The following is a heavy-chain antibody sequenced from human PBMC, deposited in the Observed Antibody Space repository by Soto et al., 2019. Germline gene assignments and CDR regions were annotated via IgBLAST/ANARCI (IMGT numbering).Heavy chain of an antibody. V-gene: IGHV2-5*02. CDR2: LYWDDDK. CDR1: GLSLRTTGVG. CDR3: VQSRCGGDCPEIYSSHAYNGLDV. D-gene: IGHD2-21*02. Sequence: QVTLKESGPTLVKPTQTLTLTCTVSGLSLRTTGVGVGWVRQPPGKALEWLALLYWDDDKRYSPSLRSRLTIAKDISEKQVVLTMTNIDTVDTATYYCVQSRCGGDCPEIYSSHAYNGLDVWGQGTTVTVSS. J-gene: IGHJ6*02.